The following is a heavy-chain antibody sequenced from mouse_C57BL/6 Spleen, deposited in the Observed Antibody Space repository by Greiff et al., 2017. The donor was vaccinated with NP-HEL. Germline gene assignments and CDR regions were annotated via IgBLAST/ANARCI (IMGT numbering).Heavy chain of an antibody. CDR3: ARIKKIVATYVDY. V-gene: IGHV1S81*02. D-gene: IGHD1-1*01. CDR1: GYTFTSYW. CDR2: TNPTNGRT. Sequence: VQLKQSGAELVKAGASVKMSCKASGYTFTSYWMHWVKQRLGPGLEWFAETNPTNGRTYYTEKFKSKATLTVDKSSSTAYMLLSGPTFEDSAVYDCARIKKIVATYVDYWGQGTTLIVSS. J-gene: IGHJ2*01.